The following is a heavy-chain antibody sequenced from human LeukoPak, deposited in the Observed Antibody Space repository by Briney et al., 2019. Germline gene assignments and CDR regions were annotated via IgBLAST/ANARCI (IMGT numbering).Heavy chain of an antibody. Sequence: GGSLRLSCAASGFTFSSYSMNWVRQAPGKGLEWVSSISSSSSYIYYADSVKGRFTISRDNAKNSLYLQMNSLRAEDTAVYYCAKGLYDFWTGDAFDIWGQWTMVTVSS. V-gene: IGHV3-21*01. CDR2: ISSSSSYI. CDR3: AKGLYDFWTGDAFDI. D-gene: IGHD3-3*01. J-gene: IGHJ3*02. CDR1: GFTFSSYS.